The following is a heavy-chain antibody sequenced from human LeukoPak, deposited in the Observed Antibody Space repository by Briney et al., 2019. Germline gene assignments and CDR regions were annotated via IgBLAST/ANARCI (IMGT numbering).Heavy chain of an antibody. CDR1: GFTFEDYT. Sequence: PGGSLRLSCAASGFTFEDYTMHWVRHAPGKGLEWVSLITWDGTTTYYADSVKGRFTVSRDDSKNSLFLQMNSLRTEDTALYYCAKDMGEDYGDAFDYWGQGTLVTVSS. J-gene: IGHJ4*02. CDR2: ITWDGTTT. V-gene: IGHV3-43*01. CDR3: AKDMGEDYGDAFDY. D-gene: IGHD4-17*01.